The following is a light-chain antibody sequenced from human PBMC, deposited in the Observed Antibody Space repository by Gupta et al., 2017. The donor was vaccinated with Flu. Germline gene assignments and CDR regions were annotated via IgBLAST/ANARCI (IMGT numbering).Light chain of an antibody. Sequence: KVTISCSGSSSNIGNNYGSWYQQLPGTAPKPLIYENNKRPSGIPDRFSGSRSDTSATLGITGLLTGDEADYYCGTWDGSLSGWVFGGGTTLTVL. CDR3: GTWDGSLSGWV. CDR1: SSNIGNNY. V-gene: IGLV1-51*02. J-gene: IGLJ3*02. CDR2: ENN.